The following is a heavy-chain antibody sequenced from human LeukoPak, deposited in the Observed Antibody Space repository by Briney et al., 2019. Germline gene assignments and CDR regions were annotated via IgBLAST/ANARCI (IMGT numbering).Heavy chain of an antibody. D-gene: IGHD6-13*01. CDR3: ARDREHSSSWYNWFDP. Sequence: GGSLRLSCAASGFTFSTYNMNWVRQAPGKGLEWVSSISSSSSYIYYADSVKGRFTISRDNAKNSLYLQMNSLRAEDTAVYYCARDREHSSSWYNWFDPWGQGTLVTVSS. V-gene: IGHV3-21*01. J-gene: IGHJ5*02. CDR2: ISSSSSYI. CDR1: GFTFSTYN.